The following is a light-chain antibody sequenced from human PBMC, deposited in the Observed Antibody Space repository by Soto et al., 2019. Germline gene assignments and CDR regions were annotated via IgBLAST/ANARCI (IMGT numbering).Light chain of an antibody. CDR1: LSVSSSY. J-gene: IGKJ2*01. CDR2: GAS. Sequence: EIVLTQSPGTLSLSPGERATLSCRASLSVSSSYLAWYQQKPGKAPRLLIYGASSRATGIPDRFSGRGSGTDFTLTISRLEPEDFAVYYCQQYGGTPYTFGQGTKLEIK. CDR3: QQYGGTPYT. V-gene: IGKV3-20*01.